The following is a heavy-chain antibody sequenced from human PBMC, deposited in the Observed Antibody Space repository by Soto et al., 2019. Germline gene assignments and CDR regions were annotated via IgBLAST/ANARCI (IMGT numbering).Heavy chain of an antibody. CDR1: GYTFTSYG. D-gene: IGHD3-16*02. V-gene: IGHV1-18*01. Sequence: ASVKVSCKASGYTFTSYGISWVRQAPGQGLEWMGWISAYNGNTNYAQKLQGRVTMTTDTSTSTAYMELRSLRSDDTAVYYCARAPFTFGGVIVIPYYFDYWGQGTLVTVSS. J-gene: IGHJ4*02. CDR3: ARAPFTFGGVIVIPYYFDY. CDR2: ISAYNGNT.